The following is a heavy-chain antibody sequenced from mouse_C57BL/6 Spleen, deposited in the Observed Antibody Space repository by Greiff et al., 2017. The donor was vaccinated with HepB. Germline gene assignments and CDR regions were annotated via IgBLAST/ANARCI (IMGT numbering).Heavy chain of an antibody. CDR1: GYAFTNYL. CDR3: ARILKGLYAMDY. V-gene: IGHV1-54*01. Sequence: VQLQQSGAELVRPGTSVKVSCKASGYAFTNYLIEWVKQRPGQGLEWIGVINPGSGGTNYNEKFQGKATLTADNSTSTAYMQLSSLTAEDSAVYFCARILKGLYAMDYWGQGTSVTVSS. D-gene: IGHD1-1*01. J-gene: IGHJ4*01. CDR2: INPGSGGT.